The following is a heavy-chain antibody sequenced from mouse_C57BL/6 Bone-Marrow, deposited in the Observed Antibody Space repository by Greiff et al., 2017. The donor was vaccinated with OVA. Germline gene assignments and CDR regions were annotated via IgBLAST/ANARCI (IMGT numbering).Heavy chain of an antibody. CDR3: ARALGAMDY. CDR1: GYSITSGYY. V-gene: IGHV3-6*01. Sequence: EVKVEESGPGLVKPSQSLSLTCSVTGYSITSGYYWNWIRQFPGNKLEWMGYISYDGSNNYNPSLKNRISITRDTSKNQFFLKLNSVTTEDTATYYCARALGAMDYWGQGTSVTVSS. CDR2: ISYDGSN. J-gene: IGHJ4*01.